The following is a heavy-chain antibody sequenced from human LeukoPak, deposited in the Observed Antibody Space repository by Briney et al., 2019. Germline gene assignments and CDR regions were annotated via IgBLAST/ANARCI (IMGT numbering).Heavy chain of an antibody. Sequence: SETLSLTCIVSGGSISSSSYYWGWIRQPPGKGLEWIGSIYYSGSTYYNPSLKSRVTISVDTSKNQFSLKLSSVTAADTAVYYCALDLFGELSYWGQGTLVTVSS. J-gene: IGHJ4*02. V-gene: IGHV4-39*01. CDR3: ALDLFGELSY. D-gene: IGHD3-10*02. CDR1: GGSISSSSYY. CDR2: IYYSGST.